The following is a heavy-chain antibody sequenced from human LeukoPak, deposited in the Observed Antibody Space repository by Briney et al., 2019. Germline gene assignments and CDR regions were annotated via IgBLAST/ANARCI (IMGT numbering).Heavy chain of an antibody. CDR2: ISSSSTDI. CDR3: ARDYGGNSWFDP. D-gene: IGHD4-23*01. Sequence: GGSLRLSCAASGFTFRTYSMNWVRQAPEKGLEWVSSISSSSTDIYYADSLKGRFTISRDNAKNSLYLQMTSLRAEDTAVYYCARDYGGNSWFDPWGQGTLVTVSS. J-gene: IGHJ5*02. CDR1: GFTFRTYS. V-gene: IGHV3-21*01.